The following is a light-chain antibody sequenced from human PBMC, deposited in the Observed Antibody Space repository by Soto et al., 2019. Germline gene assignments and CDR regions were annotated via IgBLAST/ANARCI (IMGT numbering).Light chain of an antibody. J-gene: IGKJ2*01. CDR3: LQRSNWPPKYT. CDR1: QSISSY. CDR2: DAS. Sequence: EIVLTQSPATLSLSPGERATLSCRASQSISSYLAWYQQKPGQAPRLLIYDASNRATGIPAMFSGSGSGTVFTLTISSLEPEDSAVYYCLQRSNWPPKYTFGHGTKLEIK. V-gene: IGKV3-11*01.